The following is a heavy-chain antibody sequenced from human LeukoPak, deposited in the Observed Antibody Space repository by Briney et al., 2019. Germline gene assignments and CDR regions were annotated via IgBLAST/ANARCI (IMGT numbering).Heavy chain of an antibody. J-gene: IGHJ5*02. CDR3: ARGYQRNWFDP. CDR1: GFTFSNAW. CDR2: ISYDGSNK. Sequence: GSLRLSCAASGFTFSNAWMTWVRQAPGKGLEWVAVISYDGSNKYYADSVKGRFTISRDNSKNTLYLQMNSLRAEDTAVYYCARGYQRNWFDPWGQGTLVTVSS. D-gene: IGHD2-2*01. V-gene: IGHV3-30-3*01.